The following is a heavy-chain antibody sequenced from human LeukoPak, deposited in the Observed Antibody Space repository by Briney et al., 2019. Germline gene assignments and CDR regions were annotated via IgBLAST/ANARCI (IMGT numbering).Heavy chain of an antibody. CDR3: TTEWYCSSTSCYTWYYGMDV. V-gene: IGHV3-15*01. CDR2: IKSKTDGGTT. D-gene: IGHD2-2*02. Sequence: GGSLRLSRAASGFTFSNAWMSWVRQAPGKGLEWVGRIKSKTDGGTTDYAAPVKGRFTISRDDSKNTLYLQMNSLKTEDTAVYYCTTEWYCSSTSCYTWYYGMDVWGQGTTVTVSS. CDR1: GFTFSNAW. J-gene: IGHJ6*02.